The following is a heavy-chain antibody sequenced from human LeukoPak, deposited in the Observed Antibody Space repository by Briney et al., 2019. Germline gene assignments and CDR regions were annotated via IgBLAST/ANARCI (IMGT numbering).Heavy chain of an antibody. D-gene: IGHD3-9*01. CDR3: ARASYYDILTGYYHDAFDI. Sequence: MSSETLSLTCAVSGGSISGSNHFWGWIRQPPGKGLEWIGNIYYNGNTHYNPSLKSRVTISVDTSKNQFSLKLSSVTAADTAVYYCARASYYDILTGYYHDAFDIWGQGTMVTVSS. J-gene: IGHJ3*02. V-gene: IGHV4-61*05. CDR2: IYYNGNT. CDR1: GGSISGSNHF.